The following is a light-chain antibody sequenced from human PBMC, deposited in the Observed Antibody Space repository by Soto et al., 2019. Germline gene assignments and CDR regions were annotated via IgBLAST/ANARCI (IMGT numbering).Light chain of an antibody. CDR3: QQYGSSPYT. CDR1: QSVRSSY. CDR2: GAS. V-gene: IGKV3-20*01. Sequence: EIVLTQSPGTLSLSPGERVTLSCRASQSVRSSYLAWYQQKPGQAPRLLIYGASSRATGIPDRFSGSGSGTDFTLTSSRLEPEEFAVYCCQQYGSSPYTFGQGTKLEI. J-gene: IGKJ2*01.